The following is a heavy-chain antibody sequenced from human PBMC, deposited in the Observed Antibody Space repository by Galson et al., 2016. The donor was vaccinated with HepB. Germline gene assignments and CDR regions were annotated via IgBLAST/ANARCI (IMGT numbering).Heavy chain of an antibody. J-gene: IGHJ5*02. V-gene: IGHV3-53*01. Sequence: SLRLSCATSGFSVSDSYIIWVRQAPGKGLEWASLMYASGTSYYSDSVKGRFTISRDISRDTLYLQMNSLTAEDTALYYCARGGCHGTRSNCYWGFDPWGQGTLVTVSS. D-gene: IGHD2-15*01. CDR3: ARGGCHGTRSNCYWGFDP. CDR2: MYASGTS. CDR1: GFSVSDSY.